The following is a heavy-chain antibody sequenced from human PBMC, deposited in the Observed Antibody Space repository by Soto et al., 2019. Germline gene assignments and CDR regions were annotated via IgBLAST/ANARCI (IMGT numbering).Heavy chain of an antibody. CDR1: GASISSSDFY. CDR2: IYYTGTT. V-gene: IGHV4-39*02. Sequence: SETLSLTCTVSGASISSSDFYWAWVRQPPGKGLQWLTSIYYTGTTYYNPSLNSRVTISVDTSKNHFSLRLSSVTAADTAVYYCGAAVDDTLHFDFWGHGTLVTVSS. J-gene: IGHJ4*01. CDR3: GAAVDDTLHFDF. D-gene: IGHD2-15*01.